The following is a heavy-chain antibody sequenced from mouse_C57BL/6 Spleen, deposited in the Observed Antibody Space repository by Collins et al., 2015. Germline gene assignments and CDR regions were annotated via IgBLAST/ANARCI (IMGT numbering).Heavy chain of an antibody. CDR3: ARSLYSKKDYYAMDY. CDR2: INPYNGDT. V-gene: IGHV1-20*01. CDR1: GYSFTGYF. Sequence: EVQLQQSGPELVKPGDSVKISCKASGYSFTGYFMNWVMQSHGKSLEWIGRINPYNGDTFYNQKFKGKATLTVDKSSSTAHMELRSLTSEDSAVYYCARSLYSKKDYYAMDYWGQGTSVTVSS. D-gene: IGHD2-5*01. J-gene: IGHJ4*01.